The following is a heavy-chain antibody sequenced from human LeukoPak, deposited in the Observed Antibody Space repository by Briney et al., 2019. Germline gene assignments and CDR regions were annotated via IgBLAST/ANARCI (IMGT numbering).Heavy chain of an antibody. CDR2: MNLNSGNA. CDR3: AISRVVGAARFAFDI. V-gene: IGHV1-8*01. CDR1: GYTFTIYD. Sequence: ASVKVSCKASGYTFTIYDINWVRHVPGQGLEWMGWMNLNSGNAGYAQMFQGRVTMTRDTPINTAYVELSSLRSEDTAVYYCAISRVVGAARFAFDIWGQGTMITVSS. D-gene: IGHD2-15*01. J-gene: IGHJ3*02.